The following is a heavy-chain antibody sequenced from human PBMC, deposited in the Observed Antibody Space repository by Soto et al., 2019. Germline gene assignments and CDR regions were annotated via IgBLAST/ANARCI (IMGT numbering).Heavy chain of an antibody. CDR2: IKQDGSEK. J-gene: IGHJ5*02. CDR1: GFTFSSYL. CDR3: ARVLSLSSRIAAVNWFDP. V-gene: IGHV3-7*01. D-gene: IGHD6-13*01. Sequence: PWGSLRLSCAASGFTFSSYLMSLALQAPGKGLEWVANIKQDGSEKYYVDSVKGRFTISRDNAKNSLYLQMNSLRAEDMAVYYCARVLSLSSRIAAVNWFDPWGQGTLVTVSS.